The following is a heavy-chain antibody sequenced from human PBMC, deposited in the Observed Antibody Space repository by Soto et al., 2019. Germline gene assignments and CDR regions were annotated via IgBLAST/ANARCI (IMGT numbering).Heavy chain of an antibody. CDR2: IDPRDSYT. D-gene: IGHD2-15*01. CDR3: ARARYCSGGRCYPLDAFDI. Sequence: PGESLKISCKGSGYSFTSYWISWVRQMPGKGLEWMWRIDPRDSYTNYSPSFQGHVTISADKSISTAYLQWSSLKASDTAMYYCARARYCSGGRCYPLDAFDIWGQGTMVTDS. J-gene: IGHJ3*02. V-gene: IGHV5-10-1*01. CDR1: GYSFTSYW.